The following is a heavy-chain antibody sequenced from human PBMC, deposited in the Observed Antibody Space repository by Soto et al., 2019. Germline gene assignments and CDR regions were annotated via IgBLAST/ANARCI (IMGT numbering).Heavy chain of an antibody. J-gene: IGHJ4*02. Sequence: SETLSLTCIVSGGSISNYYWSWIRQPPGKGLEWIGYIYYSGSTNYNPSLQSRVTISVDTSKNQFSLNLSSVTAADTAVYYCARLGGYYQAFDQWGQGSLVTVSS. CDR1: GGSISNYY. CDR2: IYYSGST. CDR3: ARLGGYYQAFDQ. V-gene: IGHV4-59*08. D-gene: IGHD3-22*01.